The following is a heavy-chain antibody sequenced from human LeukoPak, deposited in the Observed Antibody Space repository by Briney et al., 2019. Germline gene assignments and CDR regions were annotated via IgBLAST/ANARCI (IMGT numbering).Heavy chain of an antibody. Sequence: SVKVSCKASGGTFSSYAISWVRQAPGQGLEWMGRITPIFGTANYAQKFQGRVTITTDESTSTAYMELSSLRSEDTAVYYCARAEFYYDSSGYYLDYWGQGTLVTVSS. J-gene: IGHJ4*02. CDR2: ITPIFGTA. CDR1: GGTFSSYA. CDR3: ARAEFYYDSSGYYLDY. D-gene: IGHD3-22*01. V-gene: IGHV1-69*05.